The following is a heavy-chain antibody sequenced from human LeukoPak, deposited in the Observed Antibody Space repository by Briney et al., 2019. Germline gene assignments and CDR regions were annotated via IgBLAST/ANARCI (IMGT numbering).Heavy chain of an antibody. J-gene: IGHJ4*02. Sequence: GGSLRLSCAASGFTFSSYSMNWVRQAPGKGLEWVSSISSSSSYIYYADSVKARFTISRDNAKNSLYLQMNSLRAEDTAFYYCARAFGDSSSWPQGTDYWGQGTLVTVSS. D-gene: IGHD6-13*01. CDR3: ARAFGDSSSWPQGTDY. CDR1: GFTFSSYS. CDR2: ISSSSSYI. V-gene: IGHV3-21*01.